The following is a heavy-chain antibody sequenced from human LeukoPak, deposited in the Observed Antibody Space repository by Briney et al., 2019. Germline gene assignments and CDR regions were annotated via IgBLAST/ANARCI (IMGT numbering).Heavy chain of an antibody. CDR3: ARVSSGWYQDWFDP. J-gene: IGHJ5*02. Sequence: SETLSLTCAVYGGSFSGYYWSWIRQPLGKGLEWIGEINHSGSTNYNPSLKSRVTISVDTSKNQFSLKLSSVTAADTAVYYCARVSSGWYQDWFDPWGQGTLVTVSS. V-gene: IGHV4-34*01. CDR1: GGSFSGYY. D-gene: IGHD6-19*01. CDR2: INHSGST.